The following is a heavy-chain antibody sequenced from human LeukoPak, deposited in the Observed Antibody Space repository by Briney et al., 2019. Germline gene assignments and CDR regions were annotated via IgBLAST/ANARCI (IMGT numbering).Heavy chain of an antibody. Sequence: PGRSLRLSCAASGFTFSSYGMHWVRQAPGKGLEWVAVISYDGSNKYYADSVKGRFTISRDNSKNTLYLQMNSLRAEDTAVYYCASTGGFGELLLWFDPWGQGTLVTVS. D-gene: IGHD3-10*01. CDR2: ISYDGSNK. CDR3: ASTGGFGELLLWFDP. CDR1: GFTFSSYG. V-gene: IGHV3-30*03. J-gene: IGHJ5*02.